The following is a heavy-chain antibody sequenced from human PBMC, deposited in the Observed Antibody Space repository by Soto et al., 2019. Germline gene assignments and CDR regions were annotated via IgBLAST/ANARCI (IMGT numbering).Heavy chain of an antibody. V-gene: IGHV4-61*01. D-gene: IGHD5-18*01. Sequence: SETLSLTCTVSGGSVSSGSHYWSWIRPPPGKGLEWIGYVYYSGTTNYNPSLKSRGTISVDTSRNQFSLKLSSVTAADTAVYYCARDYRGYTTGYAFDIWGQGTMVTVSS. J-gene: IGHJ3*02. CDR3: ARDYRGYTTGYAFDI. CDR1: GGSVSSGSHY. CDR2: VYYSGTT.